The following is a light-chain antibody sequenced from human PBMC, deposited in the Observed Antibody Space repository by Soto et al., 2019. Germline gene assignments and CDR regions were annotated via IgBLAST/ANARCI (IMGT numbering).Light chain of an antibody. CDR1: QSISSW. CDR2: KAS. J-gene: IGKJ1*01. V-gene: IGKV1-5*03. CDR3: QQYNSYPWT. Sequence: DIQMTQSPSTLSASVGDRVTITCRASQSISSWLAWYQQKPGKAPKLLIYKASSLESGDPSRLSGSGSGTEVTLTISSLQPDDFATYYCQQYNSYPWTFGQGTKVEIK.